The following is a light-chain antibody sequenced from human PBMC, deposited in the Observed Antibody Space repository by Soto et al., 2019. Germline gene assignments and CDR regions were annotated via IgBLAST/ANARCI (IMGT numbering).Light chain of an antibody. CDR2: KAS. CDR1: QSIGSW. J-gene: IGKJ1*01. V-gene: IGKV1-5*03. CDR3: QQYYNDSPWT. Sequence: DIQMTQSPSTLSASVGDRVILTCRASQSIGSWLAWYQQKAGKGPKLLIYKASSLKSGVPSRCSGSGSGTEFTLTISSLQPDDFAAYDCQQYYNDSPWTFGQGTKVAVK.